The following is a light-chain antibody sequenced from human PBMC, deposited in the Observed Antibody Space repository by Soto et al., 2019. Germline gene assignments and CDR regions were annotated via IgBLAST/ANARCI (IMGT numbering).Light chain of an antibody. Sequence: DIQMTQSPSSLPASVGDRVTLTCRSSQIIGTYLNWYQQKPGKAPKLLIYAASSVQSGVPSRLSGSGSGTDFTLTISCLQPEDCTTDYCQQSYTIPYTFGQGTKLQIK. CDR1: QIIGTY. CDR3: QQSYTIPYT. J-gene: IGKJ2*01. V-gene: IGKV1-39*01. CDR2: AAS.